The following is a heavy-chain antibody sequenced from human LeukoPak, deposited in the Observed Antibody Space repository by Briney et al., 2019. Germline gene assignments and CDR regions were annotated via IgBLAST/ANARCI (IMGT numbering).Heavy chain of an antibody. D-gene: IGHD3-10*01. Sequence: SETLSLTCAVYGGSFSGYYWSWIRQPPGKGLEWIGEINHSGSTNYNPSLKSRVTISVDTSKNQFSLKLSSVTAADTAVYYCAKDPLRGMVRGVIIGAFDIWGQGTMVTVSS. V-gene: IGHV4-34*01. CDR1: GGSFSGYY. CDR2: INHSGST. J-gene: IGHJ3*02. CDR3: AKDPLRGMVRGVIIGAFDI.